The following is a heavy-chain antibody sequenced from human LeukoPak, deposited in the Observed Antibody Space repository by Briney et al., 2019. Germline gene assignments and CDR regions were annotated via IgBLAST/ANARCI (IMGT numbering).Heavy chain of an antibody. D-gene: IGHD3-22*01. CDR2: ISYDGSNK. CDR1: GFTFSSYA. Sequence: GRSLRLSCAASGFTFSSYAMHWVRQAPGKGLEGVAVISYDGSNKYYADSVKGRFTISRDNSKNTLYLQMNSLIAEDTAVYYCARWHYYDSSGYRVDYWGQGTLVTVSS. CDR3: ARWHYYDSSGYRVDY. V-gene: IGHV3-30-3*01. J-gene: IGHJ4*02.